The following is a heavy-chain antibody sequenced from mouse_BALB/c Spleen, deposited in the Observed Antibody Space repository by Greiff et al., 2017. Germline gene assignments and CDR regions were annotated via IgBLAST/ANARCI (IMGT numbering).Heavy chain of an antibody. V-gene: IGHV1-9*01. CDR2: ILPGSGST. Sequence: VQLQESGAELMKPGASVKISCKATGYTFSSYWIEWVKQRPGHGLEWIGEILPGSGSTNYNEKFKGKATFTADTSSYTAYMQLSSLTSEDSAVYYCARVDYYGSSDYYAMDYWGQGTSVTVSS. D-gene: IGHD1-1*01. CDR3: ARVDYYGSSDYYAMDY. CDR1: GYTFSSYW. J-gene: IGHJ4*01.